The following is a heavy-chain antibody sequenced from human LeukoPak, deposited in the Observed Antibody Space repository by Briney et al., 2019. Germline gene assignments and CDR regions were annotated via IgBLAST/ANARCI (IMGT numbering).Heavy chain of an antibody. CDR2: IYSGGST. D-gene: IGHD4-17*01. V-gene: IGHV3-66*01. CDR3: AKVRGYGDYRYFDY. J-gene: IGHJ4*02. CDR1: GFTVSSNY. Sequence: GGSLRLSCAASGFTVSSNYMSWVRQAPGKGLEWVSVIYSGGSTYYADSVKGRFTISRDNSKNTLYLQMNSLRAEDTAVYYCAKVRGYGDYRYFDYWGQGTLVTVSS.